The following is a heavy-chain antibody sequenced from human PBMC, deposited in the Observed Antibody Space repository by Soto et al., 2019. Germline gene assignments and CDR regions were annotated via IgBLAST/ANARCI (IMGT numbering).Heavy chain of an antibody. CDR3: VTQGADSSGNWFDP. V-gene: IGHV3-23*01. J-gene: IGHJ5*02. CDR2: ISGSGGST. Sequence: GGSLRLSCAASGFTFSSYAMSWVRQAPGKGLEWVSAISGSGGSTYYADSVKGRFTISRDNSKNTLYLQMNSLRAEDTAVYYCVTQGADSSGNWFDPWGQGTLVTVSS. D-gene: IGHD6-19*01. CDR1: GFTFSSYA.